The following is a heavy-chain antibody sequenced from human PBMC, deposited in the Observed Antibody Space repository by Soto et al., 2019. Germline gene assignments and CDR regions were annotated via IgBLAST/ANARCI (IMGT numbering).Heavy chain of an antibody. J-gene: IGHJ4*02. CDR3: AKVASRGGSGYYYPYFDY. V-gene: IGHV3-30*18. CDR1: GFTFSSYG. Sequence: GGSLRLSCVASGFTFSSYGMHWVRQAPGKGLEWVAVISYDGSNKYYADSVKGRFTISRDNSKNTLYLQMNSLRAEDTAVYYCAKVASRGGSGYYYPYFDYWGQGTLVTVSS. CDR2: ISYDGSNK. D-gene: IGHD3-22*01.